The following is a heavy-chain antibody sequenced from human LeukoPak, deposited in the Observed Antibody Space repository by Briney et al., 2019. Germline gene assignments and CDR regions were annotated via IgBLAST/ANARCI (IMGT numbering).Heavy chain of an antibody. CDR3: ARGSGSGDWGVINGKAYFHY. D-gene: IGHD3-10*01. CDR1: GFTFSSYN. J-gene: IGHJ1*01. Sequence: PTGGSLRLPCAASGFTFSSYNMNWVRQAPGKGLEWVSYISSSGSTIYYPDSVKGRFTISRDNAKNSLFLQMNSLRDEDTAVYYCARGSGSGDWGVINGKAYFHYWGQGTLVTVSS. V-gene: IGHV3-48*02. CDR2: ISSSGSTI.